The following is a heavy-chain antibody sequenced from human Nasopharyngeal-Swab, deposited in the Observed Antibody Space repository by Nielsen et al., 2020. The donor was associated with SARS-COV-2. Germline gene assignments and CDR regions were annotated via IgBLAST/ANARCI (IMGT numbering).Heavy chain of an antibody. D-gene: IGHD5-18*01. Sequence: GSLRLSCTVSGGSVSSGSYYWSWIRQPPGKGLEWIGEINHSGSTNYNPSLKSRVTISVDTSKSQFSLKLSSVTAADTAVYYCARGPENRRTAMVTRTIDYWGQGTLVTVSS. CDR3: ARGPENRRTAMVTRTIDY. J-gene: IGHJ4*02. V-gene: IGHV4-39*07. CDR2: INHSGST. CDR1: GGSVSSGSYY.